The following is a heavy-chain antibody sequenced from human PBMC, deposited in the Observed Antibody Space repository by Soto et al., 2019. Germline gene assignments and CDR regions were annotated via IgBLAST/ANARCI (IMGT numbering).Heavy chain of an antibody. Sequence: GESLKISCKGSGYSFTSYWIGWVRQMPGKGLEWMGIIYPGDSDTRYSPSFQGQVTISADKSISTAYLQWSSLKASDTAMYYCARLPLSNYYYYGMDVWGQGTTVTVSS. V-gene: IGHV5-51*01. CDR3: ARLPLSNYYYYGMDV. CDR2: IYPGDSDT. J-gene: IGHJ6*02. CDR1: GYSFTSYW.